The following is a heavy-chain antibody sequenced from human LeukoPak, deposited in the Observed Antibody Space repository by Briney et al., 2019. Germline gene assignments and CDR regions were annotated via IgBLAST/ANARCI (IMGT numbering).Heavy chain of an antibody. J-gene: IGHJ4*02. V-gene: IGHV3-33*08. CDR1: GLTFSSYG. Sequence: GGSLRLSCAASGLTFSSYGMHWVRQAPGKGLEWVAVIWYDGSNKYYADSVKGRFTISRDNSKNTLYLQMNSLRAEDTAVYYCARDYYGSGSYYQDYWGQGTLVTVSS. CDR2: IWYDGSNK. D-gene: IGHD3-10*01. CDR3: ARDYYGSGSYYQDY.